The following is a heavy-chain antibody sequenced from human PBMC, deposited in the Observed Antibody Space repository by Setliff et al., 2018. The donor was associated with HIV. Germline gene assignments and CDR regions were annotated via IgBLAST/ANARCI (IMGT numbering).Heavy chain of an antibody. J-gene: IGHJ6*02. V-gene: IGHV1-18*04. Sequence: ASVKVSCKASGYTFTAYYMNWVRQAPGQGLEWMGWISAYNGDSNYAQKVQGRITLTTDTATSTAYMELRSLRSEDTAVYYCARDAWVEFLEWTYYGMDVWGQGTTVTVSS. D-gene: IGHD3-3*02. CDR1: GYTFTAYY. CDR3: ARDAWVEFLEWTYYGMDV. CDR2: ISAYNGDS.